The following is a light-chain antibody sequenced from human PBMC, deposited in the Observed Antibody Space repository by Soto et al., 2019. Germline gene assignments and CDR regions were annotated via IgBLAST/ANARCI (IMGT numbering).Light chain of an antibody. J-gene: IGKJ1*01. CDR2: GAS. CDR3: QEYGSSPLT. V-gene: IGKV3-20*01. Sequence: EIVLTQSPGTLSLSPGERATLSCRASQSVSSSYLAWYQQKPGQAPRLLIYGASSRATGIPDRFSGSGSGTDFTLTISRLESEDLAVYYCQEYGSSPLTCGQGTKVEIK. CDR1: QSVSSSY.